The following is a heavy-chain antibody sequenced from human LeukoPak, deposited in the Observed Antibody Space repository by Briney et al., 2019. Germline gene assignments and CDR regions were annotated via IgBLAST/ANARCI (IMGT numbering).Heavy chain of an antibody. V-gene: IGHV1-2*02. Sequence: ASVKVSCKASGYTFTSYDINWVRQATGQGLEWMGWINPNSGGTNYAQKFQGRVTMTRDTSISTAYMELSRLRSDDTAVCYCAREGGIAAAPFDYWGQGTLVTVSS. CDR2: INPNSGGT. CDR1: GYTFTSYD. D-gene: IGHD6-13*01. CDR3: AREGGIAAAPFDY. J-gene: IGHJ4*02.